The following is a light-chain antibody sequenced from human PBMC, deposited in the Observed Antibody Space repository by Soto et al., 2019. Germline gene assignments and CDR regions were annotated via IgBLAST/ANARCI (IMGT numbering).Light chain of an antibody. J-gene: IGKJ1*01. Sequence: DIVLTHSPGTLSLSPGESATLSCRASQSVSNNYLAWYQQKPGQAPRLLIYGASNRAAGIPDRFSGSGPRTDFTLTISRLEPEDFAVYYCQQYSSSGTFGQGTKVDIK. CDR1: QSVSNNY. CDR3: QQYSSSGT. CDR2: GAS. V-gene: IGKV3-20*01.